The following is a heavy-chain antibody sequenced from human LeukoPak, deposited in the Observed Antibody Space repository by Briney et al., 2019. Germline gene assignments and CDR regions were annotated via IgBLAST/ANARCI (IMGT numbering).Heavy chain of an antibody. D-gene: IGHD3-16*02. V-gene: IGHV3-11*01. J-gene: IGHJ6*02. Sequence: GGSLRLSCAASGFTFSDYYMSWIRQAPRKGLEWVSYISSSGSTIYYADSVKGRFTISRDNAKNSLYLQMNSLRAEDTAVYYCARVRDYVWGSYRYPYYYGMDVWGQGTTVTVSS. CDR2: ISSSGSTI. CDR1: GFTFSDYY. CDR3: ARVRDYVWGSYRYPYYYGMDV.